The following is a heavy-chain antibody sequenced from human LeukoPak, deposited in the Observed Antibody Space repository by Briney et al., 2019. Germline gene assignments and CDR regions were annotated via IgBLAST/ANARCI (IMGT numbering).Heavy chain of an antibody. CDR3: AREGGDYGDSLYDY. J-gene: IGHJ4*02. Sequence: SETLSLTCTVSGYSISSGYYWGWIRQPPGKGLEWIGSIYHSGSTYYNPSLKSRVTISVDTSKNQFSLKLSSVTAADTAVYYCAREGGDYGDSLYDYWGQGTLVTVSS. CDR1: GYSISSGYY. D-gene: IGHD4-17*01. CDR2: IYHSGST. V-gene: IGHV4-38-2*02.